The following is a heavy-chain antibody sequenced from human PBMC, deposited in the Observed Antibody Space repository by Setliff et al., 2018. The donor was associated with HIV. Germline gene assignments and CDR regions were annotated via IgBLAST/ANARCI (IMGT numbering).Heavy chain of an antibody. Sequence: GGSLRLSCAASGFTFSSHWMSWVRQAPGKGLKWVANVKEDGSEKYYVDSVKGRFAISRENAKNSLYLQMNSLRADDMAVFYCARVAGDSFDVWGEGTMVTVSS. D-gene: IGHD6-19*01. CDR3: ARVAGDSFDV. V-gene: IGHV3-7*03. CDR1: GFTFSSHW. J-gene: IGHJ3*01. CDR2: VKEDGSEK.